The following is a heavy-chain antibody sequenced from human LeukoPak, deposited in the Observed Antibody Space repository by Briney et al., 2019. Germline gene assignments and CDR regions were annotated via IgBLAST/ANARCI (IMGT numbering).Heavy chain of an antibody. CDR3: ARLKDDVTKLDY. CDR2: INQGGSRL. V-gene: IGHV3-7*01. J-gene: IGHJ4*02. Sequence: GGSLRLSCAGSGFTVGRYWMSWVRQAPGKGLEWVASINQGGSRLHSLDSVTGRFIISRDDTQNSLFLQMTRLRVDDTAVYYCARLKDDVTKLDYWGQGTLVSVSS. CDR1: GFTVGRYW. D-gene: IGHD2-8*01.